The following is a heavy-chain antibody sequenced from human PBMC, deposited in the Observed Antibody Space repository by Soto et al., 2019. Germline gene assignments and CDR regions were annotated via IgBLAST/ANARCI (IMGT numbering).Heavy chain of an antibody. Sequence: GGSLRLSCAASGFTFSDYTLNWVRQAPGRGLEWVSSIGPPSGHIYYADSVKGRFTISRDNAKDSLFLQMTSLGAEDTAVYYCATVRLSRNIHEFDYWGPGALVNVSS. V-gene: IGHV3-21*01. CDR1: GFTFSDYT. CDR3: ATVRLSRNIHEFDY. D-gene: IGHD1-1*01. CDR2: IGPPSGHI. J-gene: IGHJ4*02.